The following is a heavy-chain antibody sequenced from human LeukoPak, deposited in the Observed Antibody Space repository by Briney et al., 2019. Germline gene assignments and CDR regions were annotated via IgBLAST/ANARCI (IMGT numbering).Heavy chain of an antibody. CDR1: GYTFTSYG. Sequence: ASVKVSCKASGYTFTSYGISWVRQAPGQGLEWMGWISAYNGNTNYAQKLQGRVTMTTDTSTSTAYMELRSLRSDDTAVYYCARDRAVYGSGSYRWFDPWGQGTLVTVSS. D-gene: IGHD3-10*01. J-gene: IGHJ5*02. CDR2: ISAYNGNT. CDR3: ARDRAVYGSGSYRWFDP. V-gene: IGHV1-18*01.